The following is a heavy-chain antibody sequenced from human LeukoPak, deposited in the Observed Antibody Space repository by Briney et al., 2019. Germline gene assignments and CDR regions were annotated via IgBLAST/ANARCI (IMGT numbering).Heavy chain of an antibody. J-gene: IGHJ4*02. V-gene: IGHV3-7*01. CDR3: ARDSAPEWSHDY. Sequence: PGGSLRLSCAASGFTFSNYWMSWVRQAPGKGLEWVANIKQDGSEKYYVDSVKGRFTISRDNAKNSLYLQMNSLRAEDTAVYYCARDSAPEWSHDYWGQGTLVTVSS. D-gene: IGHD3-3*01. CDR2: IKQDGSEK. CDR1: GFTFSNYW.